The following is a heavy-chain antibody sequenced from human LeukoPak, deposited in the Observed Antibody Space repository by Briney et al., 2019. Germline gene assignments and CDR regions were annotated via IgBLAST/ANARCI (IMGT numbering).Heavy chain of an antibody. Sequence: PGGSLRLSCAASGFTFSSYAMHWVRQAPGKGLEWVAVISYDGSNKYYADSVKGRFTISRDNSKNTLYLQMNSLRAEDTAVYYCARGNYFYSSSCMDVWGKGTTVTVSS. J-gene: IGHJ6*04. D-gene: IGHD6-13*01. CDR1: GFTFSSYA. CDR2: ISYDGSNK. V-gene: IGHV3-30*04. CDR3: ARGNYFYSSSCMDV.